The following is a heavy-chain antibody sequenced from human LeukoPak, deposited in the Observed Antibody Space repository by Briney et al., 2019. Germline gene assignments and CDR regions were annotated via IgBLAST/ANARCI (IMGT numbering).Heavy chain of an antibody. D-gene: IGHD5-18*01. Sequence: GGSLRLSCAASGFTFSSYSMNWARQAPGKGLEWVSSISSSSSYIYYADSVKGRFTISRDNAKNSLYLQMNSLRAEDTAVYYCARDLSGYSYGYFYYYGMDVWGQGTTVTVSS. CDR3: ARDLSGYSYGYFYYYGMDV. CDR2: ISSSSSYI. V-gene: IGHV3-21*01. J-gene: IGHJ6*02. CDR1: GFTFSSYS.